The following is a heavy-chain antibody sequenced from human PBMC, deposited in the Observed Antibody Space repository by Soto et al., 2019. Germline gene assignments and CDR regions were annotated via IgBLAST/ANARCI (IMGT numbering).Heavy chain of an antibody. CDR1: GYTFTNYG. D-gene: IGHD2-8*01. Sequence: QLQLVQSGAEVKKPGASVKVSCKASGYTFTNYGISWVRQAPGQGLEWMGWISGYNDNTNYAQELQGRVTMTTDTSTNTAYMELRSLTSDDTAVYYCARAHRTDVYVLDTWGQGTMVTVPS. CDR2: ISGYNDNT. J-gene: IGHJ3*02. CDR3: ARAHRTDVYVLDT. V-gene: IGHV1-18*01.